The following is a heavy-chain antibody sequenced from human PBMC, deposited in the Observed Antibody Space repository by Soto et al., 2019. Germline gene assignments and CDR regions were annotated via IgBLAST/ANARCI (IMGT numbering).Heavy chain of an antibody. V-gene: IGHV3-33*01. CDR3: ARDCVTDYDFWSGSSGAWYYYYGMDV. CDR1: GFTFSSYG. D-gene: IGHD3-3*01. J-gene: IGHJ6*02. Sequence: PGGSLRLSCAASGFTFSSYGMHWVRQAPGKGLEWVAVIWYDGSNKYYADSVKGRFTISRDNSKNTLYLQMNSLRAEDTAVYYCARDCVTDYDFWSGSSGAWYYYYGMDVWGQGTTVTVSS. CDR2: IWYDGSNK.